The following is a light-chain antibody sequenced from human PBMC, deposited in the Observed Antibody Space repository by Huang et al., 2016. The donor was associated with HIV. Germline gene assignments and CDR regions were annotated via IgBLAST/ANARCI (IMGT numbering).Light chain of an antibody. Sequence: DIVMTQSPDSLSVSPGERATIDCKSSQSLLYSLNNKNYLAWFQQKPGRPPKLLLYWASTRESGIPERFSGSGSGTDFTLTINNLQPEDVATYYCQQYYQNPQTIGQGT. J-gene: IGKJ5*01. CDR2: WAS. CDR3: QQYYQNPQT. CDR1: QSLLYSLNNKNY. V-gene: IGKV4-1*01.